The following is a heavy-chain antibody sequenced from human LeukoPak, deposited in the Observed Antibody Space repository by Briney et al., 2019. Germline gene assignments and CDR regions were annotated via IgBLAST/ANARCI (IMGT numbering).Heavy chain of an antibody. Sequence: SETLSLTCTVSGGSISSYYWSWIRQPPGKGLEWIGYIYYSGSTNYNPSLKSRVTISVDTSKNQFSLKLSSVTAADTAVYYCARSVTIFGVVRGYFDYWGQGTLVTVSS. J-gene: IGHJ4*02. V-gene: IGHV4-59*01. CDR2: IYYSGST. D-gene: IGHD3-3*01. CDR1: GGSISSYY. CDR3: ARSVTIFGVVRGYFDY.